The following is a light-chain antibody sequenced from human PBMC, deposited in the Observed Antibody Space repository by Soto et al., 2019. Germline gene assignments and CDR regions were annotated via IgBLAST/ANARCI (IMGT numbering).Light chain of an antibody. CDR1: QSVLYSSNNKNY. V-gene: IGKV4-1*01. CDR3: QQYYDSPLT. CDR2: WAS. J-gene: IGKJ4*01. Sequence: DIVMTQSPDSLAVSLGERATINCKSSQSVLYSSNNKNYLTWYQQKPGQPPKLLISWASTRESGVPERFICSGSGTDFTLTISSLQDEDVAVYYCQQYYDSPLTFGGGTKVEIK.